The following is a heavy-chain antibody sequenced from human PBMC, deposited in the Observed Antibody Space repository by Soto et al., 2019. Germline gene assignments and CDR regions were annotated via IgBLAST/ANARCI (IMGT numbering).Heavy chain of an antibody. CDR1: GGSISSYY. CDR2: IYTSGST. CDR3: ARDFSYYYDSSGYRSPYYYYGMDV. Sequence: SETLSLTCTVSGGSISSYYWSWIRQPAGKGLEWIGRIYTSGSTNYNPSLKSRVTMSVDTSKNQFSLKLSSVTAADTAVYYCARDFSYYYDSSGYRSPYYYYGMDVWGQGTTVAVSS. V-gene: IGHV4-4*07. J-gene: IGHJ6*02. D-gene: IGHD3-22*01.